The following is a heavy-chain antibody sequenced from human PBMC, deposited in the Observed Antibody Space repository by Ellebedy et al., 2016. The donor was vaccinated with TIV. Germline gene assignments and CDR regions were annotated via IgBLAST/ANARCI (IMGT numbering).Heavy chain of an antibody. CDR1: GFTVSDYF. J-gene: IGHJ5*02. CDR2: IYKNGGT. Sequence: GGSPRLSCAASGFTVSDYFMTWVRQAPGKGLEWVSLIYKNGGTNYTDSVNGRFTITRDDSKNTLYLQMNSLRAEDTAVYYCARDPGGGGDYGDNWFDPWGQGTLVTVSS. CDR3: ARDPGGGGDYGDNWFDP. V-gene: IGHV3-66*01. D-gene: IGHD3-16*01.